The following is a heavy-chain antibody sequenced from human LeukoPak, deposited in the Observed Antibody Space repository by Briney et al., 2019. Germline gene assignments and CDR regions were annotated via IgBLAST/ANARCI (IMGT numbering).Heavy chain of an antibody. CDR3: AGDYYGSGSFDY. CDR1: GGSISSYY. D-gene: IGHD3-10*01. CDR2: IYYSGST. Sequence: KPSETLSLTCTVSGGSISSYYWSWIRQPPGKGLEWIGYIYYSGSTNYNPSLKSRVTISVDTSKNQFSLKLSSVTASDTAVYYCAGDYYGSGSFDYWGQGTLVTVSS. V-gene: IGHV4-59*12. J-gene: IGHJ4*02.